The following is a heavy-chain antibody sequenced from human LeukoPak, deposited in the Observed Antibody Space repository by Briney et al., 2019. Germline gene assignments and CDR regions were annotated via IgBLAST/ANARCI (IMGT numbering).Heavy chain of an antibody. Sequence: GGSLRLSCAASGFTFGDTWMNWVHQAPGQGPEWVANIKQDGSEKFYVASVKGRFTISRDNAKNSLYLQMNSLRAEDTALYYCATSYDMGWLIGYWGQGTLVTVSS. V-gene: IGHV3-7*03. CDR1: GFTFGDTW. CDR2: IKQDGSEK. D-gene: IGHD3/OR15-3a*01. CDR3: ATSYDMGWLIGY. J-gene: IGHJ4*02.